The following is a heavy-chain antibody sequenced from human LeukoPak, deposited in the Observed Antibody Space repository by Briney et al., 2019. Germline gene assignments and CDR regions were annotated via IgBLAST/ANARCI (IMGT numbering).Heavy chain of an antibody. D-gene: IGHD4-11*01. CDR1: GGSISSHY. CDR2: IYYSGST. Sequence: SETLSLTCTVSGGSISSHYWSWIRQPPGKGLEWIGYIYYSGSTNYNPSLKSRVTISVDTSKNQFSLKLSSVTAADTAVYYCVRVGYSNSYYYYYMDVWGKGTTVTVSS. CDR3: VRVGYSNSYYYYYMDV. J-gene: IGHJ6*03. V-gene: IGHV4-59*11.